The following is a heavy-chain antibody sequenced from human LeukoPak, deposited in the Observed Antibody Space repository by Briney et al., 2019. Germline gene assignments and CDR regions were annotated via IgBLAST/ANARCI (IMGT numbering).Heavy chain of an antibody. Sequence: GGSLRLSCTASGFTFGDYAMSWVRQAPGKGLEWVGFIRSKAYGGTTEYAASVKGRFTISRDDSKSIAYLQMNSLKTEDTAVYYRTRGNHYYDSSGYSYWGQGTLVTVSS. CDR2: IRSKAYGGTT. CDR3: TRGNHYYDSSGYSY. D-gene: IGHD3-22*01. CDR1: GFTFGDYA. J-gene: IGHJ4*02. V-gene: IGHV3-49*04.